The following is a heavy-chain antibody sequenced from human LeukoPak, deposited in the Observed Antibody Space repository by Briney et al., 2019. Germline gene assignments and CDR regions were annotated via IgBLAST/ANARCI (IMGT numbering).Heavy chain of an antibody. Sequence: GASVKVSCKASGYTFTSYYMHWVRQAPGQGLEWMGIINPSGGSTSYAQKFQGRVTMTRDTSTSTVYMELSRLRSDDTAVYYCARGVTGIYYYYYMDVWDKGTTVTVSS. CDR3: ARGVTGIYYYYYMDV. CDR2: INPSGGST. J-gene: IGHJ6*03. D-gene: IGHD3-10*01. CDR1: GYTFTSYY. V-gene: IGHV1-46*01.